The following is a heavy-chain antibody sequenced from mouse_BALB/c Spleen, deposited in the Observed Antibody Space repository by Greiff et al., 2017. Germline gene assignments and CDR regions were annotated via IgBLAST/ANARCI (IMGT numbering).Heavy chain of an antibody. Sequence: ESGPGLVKPSQSLSLTCTVTGYSITSDYAWNWIRQFPGNKLEWMGYISYSGSTSYNPSLKSRISITRDTSKNQFFLQLNSVTTEDTATYYCARTPSTMIISFACWGQGTLVTVSA. CDR2: ISYSGST. V-gene: IGHV3-2*02. CDR3: ARTPSTMIISFAC. J-gene: IGHJ3*01. CDR1: GYSITSDYA. D-gene: IGHD2-4*01.